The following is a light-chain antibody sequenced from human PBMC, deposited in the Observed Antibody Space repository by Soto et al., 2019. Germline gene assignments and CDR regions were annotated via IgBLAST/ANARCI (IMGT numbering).Light chain of an antibody. CDR1: ENDIGFANY. J-gene: IGLJ2*01. CDR2: EVF. Sequence: QSVLTQPRSVSGSPGQSVTISCTGTENDIGFANYVSWYQQHPDEAPKLLIYEVFKRPSEIPARFSASKSGNTASLIVSGLQPEDEAEYFCSSFADGFNVVFGGGTKLTVL. V-gene: IGLV2-11*01. CDR3: SSFADGFNVV.